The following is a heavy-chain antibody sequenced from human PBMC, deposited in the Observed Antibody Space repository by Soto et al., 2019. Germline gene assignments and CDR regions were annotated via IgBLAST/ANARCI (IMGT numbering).Heavy chain of an antibody. CDR3: ARVSGSGWPRGAFDI. CDR1: GFRFNVYN. Sequence: SLRLSCVGSGFRFNVYNINWIRQAPGKGLEWVSSISTSSNFIYYVDSVKGRFTISRDNAKNSVYLQMDSLRAEDTAVYYCARVSGSGWPRGAFDIWGQGTMVTVS. J-gene: IGHJ3*02. V-gene: IGHV3-21*01. D-gene: IGHD6-19*01. CDR2: ISTSSNFI.